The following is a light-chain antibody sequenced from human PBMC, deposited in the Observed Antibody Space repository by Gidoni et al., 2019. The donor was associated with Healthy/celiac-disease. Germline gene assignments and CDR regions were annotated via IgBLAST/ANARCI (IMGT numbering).Light chain of an antibody. V-gene: IGKV1-39*01. CDR1: QSISSY. Sequence: DLQMTQSPSSLSASVGDRVTITCRASQSISSYLNWYQQKPGKAPKLLIYAASSSQSGVPSRFSGSGSGTDFTLTISSLQPEDFATYYCQQSYSTPLTFGGXTKVEIK. CDR3: QQSYSTPLT. J-gene: IGKJ4*01. CDR2: AAS.